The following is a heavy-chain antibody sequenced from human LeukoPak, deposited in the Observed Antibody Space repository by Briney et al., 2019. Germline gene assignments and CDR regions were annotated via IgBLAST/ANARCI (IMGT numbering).Heavy chain of an antibody. CDR2: INPNSGGT. CDR3: ARGRHVLTTVTSALGY. J-gene: IGHJ4*02. V-gene: IGHV1-2*02. CDR1: GYTFTGYY. Sequence: ASVKVSCKASGYTFTGYYIHWVRQAPGQGLEWMGWINPNSGGTNYAQKFQGRVTMTRDTSISTAYMELSRLRSDDTAVYYCARGRHVLTTVTSALGYWGRGTLVTVSS. D-gene: IGHD4-11*01.